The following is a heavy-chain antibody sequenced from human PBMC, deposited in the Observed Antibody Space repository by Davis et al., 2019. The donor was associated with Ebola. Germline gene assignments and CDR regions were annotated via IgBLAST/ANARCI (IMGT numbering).Heavy chain of an antibody. Sequence: SETLSLTCTVSACSISSYYWSWIRQPPGKGLEWIGYIYYSGSTNYNPSLKSRVSISVDTSKNQFSLKLSSVTAADTAVYYCAVLGGQLVPNTENYYYYGMDVWGQGTTVTVSS. V-gene: IGHV4-59*08. CDR3: AVLGGQLVPNTENYYYYGMDV. J-gene: IGHJ6*02. CDR1: ACSISSYY. CDR2: IYYSGST. D-gene: IGHD6-6*01.